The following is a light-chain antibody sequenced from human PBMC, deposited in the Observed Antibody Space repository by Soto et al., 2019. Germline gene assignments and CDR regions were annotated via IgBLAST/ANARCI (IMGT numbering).Light chain of an antibody. V-gene: IGKV1-16*01. CDR3: HQYESFPLT. CDR1: QGINKF. J-gene: IGKJ4*01. CDR2: TAS. Sequence: DIQMTQSPSSLSASVGDSVTTTCRASQGINKFLAWFQQKPGTAPKSLISTASRLQSGVPSRFSGSWSGTHCTLTINNLQPEDLATYYGHQYESFPLTCGGGTRVEIK.